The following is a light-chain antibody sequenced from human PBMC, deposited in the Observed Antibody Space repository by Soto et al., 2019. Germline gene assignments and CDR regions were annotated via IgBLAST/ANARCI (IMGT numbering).Light chain of an antibody. Sequence: EIVLTQSPGTLSLSPGDRATLSCRASQSVSSSYLAWYQQKPGQAPRLLIYGASSRATGIPDRFSGSGSGTDFTLTISSLEPEDFAVYYCQQYGSSPPLSFGGGTKVEIK. CDR3: QQYGSSPPLS. CDR1: QSVSSSY. CDR2: GAS. J-gene: IGKJ4*01. V-gene: IGKV3-20*01.